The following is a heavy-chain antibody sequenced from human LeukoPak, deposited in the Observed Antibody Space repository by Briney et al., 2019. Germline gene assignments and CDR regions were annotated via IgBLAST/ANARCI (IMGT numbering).Heavy chain of an antibody. CDR2: ITGNGGRA. Sequence: PGGSLRLSWAAAGLTFNNYAMTWVRQAAGNGLGWVSSITGNGGRAVYTDSVKGRFTISRDNSKNTLFLHMNSLRVEDTASYFCTTDPNGDYIGAFGPWGQGTLVTVSS. V-gene: IGHV3-23*01. D-gene: IGHD2-21*02. CDR3: TTDPNGDYIGAFGP. J-gene: IGHJ5*02. CDR1: GLTFNNYA.